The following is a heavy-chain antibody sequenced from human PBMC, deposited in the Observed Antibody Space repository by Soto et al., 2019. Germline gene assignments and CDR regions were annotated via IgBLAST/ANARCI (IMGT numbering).Heavy chain of an antibody. Sequence: GGSLRLSCAASGFTFSSYAMHWVRQAPGKGLEWVAVISYDGSNKYYADSVKGRFTISRDNSKNTLYLQMNSLRAEDTAVYYCARNSEESGYLLPVAYDYWGQGTLVTVSS. V-gene: IGHV3-30-3*01. CDR1: GFTFSSYA. CDR2: ISYDGSNK. J-gene: IGHJ4*02. CDR3: ARNSEESGYLLPVAYDY. D-gene: IGHD3-3*01.